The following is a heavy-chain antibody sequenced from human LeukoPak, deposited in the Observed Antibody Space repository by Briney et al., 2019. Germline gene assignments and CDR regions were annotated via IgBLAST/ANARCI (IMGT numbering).Heavy chain of an antibody. Sequence: GGSLRLSCAVSGFTFSSYAMSWVRQAPGKGLEWVSAITGSGRGTYYADSVEGRFTISRDNSKNTLYLQMNSLRAEDTAVYYCARVGPWVNPDYYYYYMDVWGKGTTVTVSS. D-gene: IGHD1-14*01. V-gene: IGHV3-23*01. CDR3: ARVGPWVNPDYYYYYMDV. CDR1: GFTFSSYA. J-gene: IGHJ6*03. CDR2: ITGSGRGT.